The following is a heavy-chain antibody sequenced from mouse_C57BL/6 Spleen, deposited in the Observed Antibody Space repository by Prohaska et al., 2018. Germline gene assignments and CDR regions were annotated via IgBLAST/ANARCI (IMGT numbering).Heavy chain of an antibody. CDR1: LTISE. D-gene: IGHD1-1*01. V-gene: IGHV2-2*01. J-gene: IGHJ2*01. CDR3: ARIQAGSSY. Sequence: LTISEIDWVRQSPGKGLEWLGVIWSGGSTDYNAAFISRLSISKDNSKSQVFFKMNSLQADDTAIYYCARIQAGSSYWGQGTTLPVSS. CDR2: IWSGGST.